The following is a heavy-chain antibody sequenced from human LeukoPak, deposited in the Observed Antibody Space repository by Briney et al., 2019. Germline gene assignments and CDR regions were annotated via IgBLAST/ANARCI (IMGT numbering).Heavy chain of an antibody. V-gene: IGHV4-61*02. D-gene: IGHD4-11*01. J-gene: IGHJ4*02. CDR2: IYTSGST. CDR3: ARADDYSNYSIDY. Sequence: PSETLSLTCTVSGGSISSGSYYWSWIRQPAGKGLEWIGRIYTSGSTNYNPSLKSRVTISVDTSKNQFSLKLSSVTAADTAVYYCARADDYSNYSIDYWGQGTLVTVPS. CDR1: GGSISSGSYY.